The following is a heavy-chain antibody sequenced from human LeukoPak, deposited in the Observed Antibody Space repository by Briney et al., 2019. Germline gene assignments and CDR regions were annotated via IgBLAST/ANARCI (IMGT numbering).Heavy chain of an antibody. D-gene: IGHD3-3*01. CDR1: GGSISSSNW. J-gene: IGHJ3*02. CDR2: IYHSGST. CDR3: ARDRRFLEWLSQDAFDI. Sequence: SGTLSLTCAVSGGSISSSNWWSWVRQPPGKGLEWIGEIYHSGSTNYNPSLKSRVTISVDKSKNQFSLKLSSVTAADTAVYYCARDRRFLEWLSQDAFDIWGQGTMVTVSS. V-gene: IGHV4-4*02.